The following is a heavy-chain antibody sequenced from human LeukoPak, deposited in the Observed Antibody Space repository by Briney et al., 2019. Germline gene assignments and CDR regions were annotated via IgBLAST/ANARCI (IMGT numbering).Heavy chain of an antibody. V-gene: IGHV1-8*01. D-gene: IGHD3-22*01. J-gene: IGHJ4*02. CDR3: ARGLGDYYDTSGYYYAVPAH. CDR2: MNPNSGDT. CDR1: GYTFTTYD. Sequence: ASVKVSCKASGYTFTTYDITWVRQATGQGLEWMGWMNPNSGDTAYAQKFQGRVAMTRDTSITTAHMELSSLRSEDTAVYYCARGLGDYYDTSGYYYAVPAHWGQGTLVTVSS.